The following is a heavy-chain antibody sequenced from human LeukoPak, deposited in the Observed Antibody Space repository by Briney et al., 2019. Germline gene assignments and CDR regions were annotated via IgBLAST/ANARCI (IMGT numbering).Heavy chain of an antibody. CDR2: ISGRDAST. D-gene: IGHD6-19*01. V-gene: IGHV3-48*01. Sequence: GGSLRLSCAASGFSFSSYAFKWVRQAPGKGLEWVSHISGRDASTFYADAVKGRFTISRDNAKNSLFLEMNSLSVEDMAVYYCARDGNVAGNLDYWGQGTLVTVSS. J-gene: IGHJ4*02. CDR3: ARDGNVAGNLDY. CDR1: GFSFSSYA.